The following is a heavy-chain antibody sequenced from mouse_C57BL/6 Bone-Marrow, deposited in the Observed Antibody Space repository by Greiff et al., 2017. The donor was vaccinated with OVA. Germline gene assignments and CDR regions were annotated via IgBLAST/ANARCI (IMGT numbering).Heavy chain of an antibody. Sequence: QVQLQQPGAELVKPGASVKLSCKASGYTFTSYWISWVKQRPGQGLEWIGEIYPSSGNTNYNEKFKGKATLTVDKSSSTAYMQLSSLTSEDSAVYYCARGDEGGRDESPFDYWGKGTTVTVSS. CDR1: GYTFTSYW. D-gene: IGHD2-4*01. V-gene: IGHV1-55*01. CDR3: ARGDEGGRDESPFDY. CDR2: IYPSSGNT. J-gene: IGHJ1*03.